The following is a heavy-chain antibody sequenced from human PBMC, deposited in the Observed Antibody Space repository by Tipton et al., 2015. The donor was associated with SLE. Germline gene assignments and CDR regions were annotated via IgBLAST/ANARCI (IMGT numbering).Heavy chain of an antibody. J-gene: IGHJ4*02. V-gene: IGHV4-34*01. CDR2: INHSGDT. CDR3: ARHSWEQPFDN. D-gene: IGHD1/OR15-1a*01. Sequence: TLSLTCAVSGGTFSGNYWTWIRQPPGKGLDWIGEINHSGDTNYNPSLESRVTISVDTSKNQFSLKLTSVTAADTAVYYCARHSWEQPFDNWGQGTLVTVSS. CDR1: GGTFSGNY.